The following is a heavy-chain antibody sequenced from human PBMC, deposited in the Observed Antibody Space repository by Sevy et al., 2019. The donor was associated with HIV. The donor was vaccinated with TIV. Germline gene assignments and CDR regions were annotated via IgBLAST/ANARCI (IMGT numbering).Heavy chain of an antibody. J-gene: IGHJ4*02. Sequence: SETLSLTCTVSGGSVSGYFWSWIRQPPGRGLEWIGNIHHSGTTKYNPTLKSRLTISVDTSKNQFSLILTCATAADTAVYYCTRVDSSGHSDYWGQGTPVTVSS. V-gene: IGHV4-59*02. CDR2: IHHSGTT. CDR3: TRVDSSGHSDY. CDR1: GGSVSGYF. D-gene: IGHD3-22*01.